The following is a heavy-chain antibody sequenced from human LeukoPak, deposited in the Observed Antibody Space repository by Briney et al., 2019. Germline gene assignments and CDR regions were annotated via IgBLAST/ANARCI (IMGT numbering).Heavy chain of an antibody. CDR3: AKELVSSSWYGDAFDI. CDR2: IRYDGSNK. CDR1: GFTFSSYG. V-gene: IGHV3-30*02. J-gene: IGHJ3*02. D-gene: IGHD6-13*01. Sequence: PGGSLRLSCAASGFTFSSYGMHWVRQAPGKGLEWVAFIRYDGSNKYYADSVKGRFTISRDNSKHTLYLQMNSLRAEDTAVYYCAKELVSSSWYGDAFDIWGQGTMVTVSS.